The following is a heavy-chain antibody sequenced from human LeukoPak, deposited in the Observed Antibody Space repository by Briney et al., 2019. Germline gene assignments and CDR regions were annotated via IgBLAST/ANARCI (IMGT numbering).Heavy chain of an antibody. CDR2: IYIDGSA. CDR1: GLTVRDNY. Sequence: GGSLRLSCAISGLTVRDNYMTWVRQAPGKGLESVSVIYIDGSAYYADSVKGRSTISRDNSKNILHFQMNTLRAEDTAVYHCATGGGRGYSYGALDYWGQGTPVTVSS. CDR3: ATGGGRGYSYGALDY. D-gene: IGHD5-18*01. V-gene: IGHV3-66*01. J-gene: IGHJ4*02.